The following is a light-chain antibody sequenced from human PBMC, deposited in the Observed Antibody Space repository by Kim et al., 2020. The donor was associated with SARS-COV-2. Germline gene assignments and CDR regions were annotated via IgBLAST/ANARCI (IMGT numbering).Light chain of an antibody. CDR1: SSNIGSNT. CDR3: ATWDDRLNGV. V-gene: IGLV1-44*01. J-gene: IGLJ3*02. Sequence: QSVLTQPPSASGTPGQRVTISCSGSSSNIGSNTVNWYQHLPGTAPKLLIYGNNQRPSGVPDRFSGSKSGTSASLAISGLRSEDEADYYCATWDDRLNGVFGGGTQLTVL. CDR2: GNN.